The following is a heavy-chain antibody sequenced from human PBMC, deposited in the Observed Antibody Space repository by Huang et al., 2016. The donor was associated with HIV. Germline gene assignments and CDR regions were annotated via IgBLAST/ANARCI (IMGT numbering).Heavy chain of an antibody. J-gene: IGHJ6*03. Sequence: QVQLVQSGTEVKKPGSSVKVSCKASGDTFSNYAITWVRQAPGQGLEWRGGIIPVVGSANYAQRFQGRVTITADESTSTAYMQLSRLRSEDTAVYYCARGPRWLQFRYMDVWGKGTTVTVSS. V-gene: IGHV1-69*13. CDR1: GDTFSNYA. D-gene: IGHD5-12*01. CDR3: ARGPRWLQFRYMDV. CDR2: IIPVVGSA.